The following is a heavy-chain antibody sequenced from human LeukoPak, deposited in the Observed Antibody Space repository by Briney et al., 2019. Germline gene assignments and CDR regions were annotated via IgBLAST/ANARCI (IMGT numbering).Heavy chain of an antibody. CDR1: GFTFSSYA. Sequence: GGSLRLSCAASGFTFSSYAMSWVRQAPGKGLEWVSAISGSGGSTYYADSVKGRFTISRDNSKNTLYLQMNSLRAEDTAVYYCARDLGVVVPAASDARGQGTLVTVSS. V-gene: IGHV3-23*01. CDR2: ISGSGGST. J-gene: IGHJ5*02. D-gene: IGHD2-2*01. CDR3: ARDLGVVVPAASDA.